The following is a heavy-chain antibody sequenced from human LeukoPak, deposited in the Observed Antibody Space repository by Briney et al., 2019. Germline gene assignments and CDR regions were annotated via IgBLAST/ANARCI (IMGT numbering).Heavy chain of an antibody. CDR2: TYYRSKWYN. D-gene: IGHD6-19*01. Sequence: SQTLSLTCAISGDSVSSNSAAWNWIRQSPSRGLEWLGRTYYRSKWYNDYAVSVKSRITINPDTSKNQFSLQLNSVTPEDTAVYYRARDTLVAGPTAFDYWGQGTLVTVSS. CDR1: GDSVSSNSAA. J-gene: IGHJ4*02. CDR3: ARDTLVAGPTAFDY. V-gene: IGHV6-1*01.